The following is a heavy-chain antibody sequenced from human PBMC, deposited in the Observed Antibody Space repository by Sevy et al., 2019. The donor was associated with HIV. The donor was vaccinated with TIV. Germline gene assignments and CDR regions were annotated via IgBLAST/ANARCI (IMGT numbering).Heavy chain of an antibody. CDR1: AFTFSSYS. CDR2: ISSSSSYI. Sequence: GGSLRLSCAASAFTFSSYSMNWVRQAPGKGLEWVSSISSSSSYIYYADSVKGRFTISRDNAKNSQYLQMNSLRAEDTAVYYCARLWMGYCSRTSCSRAVDYWGQGTLVTVSS. D-gene: IGHD2-2*01. J-gene: IGHJ4*02. CDR3: ARLWMGYCSRTSCSRAVDY. V-gene: IGHV3-21*01.